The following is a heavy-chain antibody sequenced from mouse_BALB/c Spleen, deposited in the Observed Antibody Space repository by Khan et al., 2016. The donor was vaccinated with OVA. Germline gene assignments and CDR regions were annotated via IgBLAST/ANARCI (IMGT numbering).Heavy chain of an antibody. CDR2: INPYNDYT. V-gene: IGHV1S136*01. D-gene: IGHD3-1*01. CDR3: AIGVHGLQTWFAD. J-gene: IGHJ3*01. Sequence: VQLKESGPELVKPGASVKMSCKASGYTFTSYDMYWVKQKPGQGLEWIGYINPYNDYTKFNEKFKGKATLTSDKSSSTAYMELSSLPSEDSALYSCAIGVHGLQTWFADWGQGTLVTVSA. CDR1: GYTFTSYD.